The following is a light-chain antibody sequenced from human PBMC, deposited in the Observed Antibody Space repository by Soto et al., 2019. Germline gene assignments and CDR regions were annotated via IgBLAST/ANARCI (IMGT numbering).Light chain of an antibody. CDR1: SSDVGAYSF. J-gene: IGLJ1*01. Sequence: QSALTQPRSVSGSPGQSVTISCTGTSSDVGAYSFVSWYQQHPGKAPKLMIYDVNKRPSGVPDRFSGSKSGNTASLTISGLQAEDEADYYCCSYAGSYSYVFGAWTKLTVL. CDR2: DVN. CDR3: CSYAGSYSYV. V-gene: IGLV2-11*01.